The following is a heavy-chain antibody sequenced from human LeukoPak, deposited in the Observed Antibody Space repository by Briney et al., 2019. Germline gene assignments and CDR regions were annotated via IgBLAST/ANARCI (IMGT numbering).Heavy chain of an antibody. V-gene: IGHV4-38-2*02. Sequence: SETLSLTCTVSGYSISSGYYWGWIRQPPGKGLEWIGSIYYSGSTYYNPSLKSRVTISVDTSKNQSSLKLSSVTAADTAVYYCARDIRRITMIVVVSPYNWFDPWGQGTLVTVSS. J-gene: IGHJ5*02. CDR1: GYSISSGYY. CDR3: ARDIRRITMIVVVSPYNWFDP. CDR2: IYYSGST. D-gene: IGHD3-22*01.